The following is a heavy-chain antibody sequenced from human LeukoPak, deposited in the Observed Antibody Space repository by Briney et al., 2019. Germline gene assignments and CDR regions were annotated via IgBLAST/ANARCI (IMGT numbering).Heavy chain of an antibody. D-gene: IGHD2-2*01. Sequence: SETLSLPCTVSGGSISSSSYYWGWIRQPPGKGLEWIGSIYYSGSTYYNPSLKSRVTISVDTSKNQFSLKLSSVTAADTAVYYCGILLPPNPLSLGMDVWGQGTTVTVSS. CDR3: GILLPPNPLSLGMDV. CDR2: IYYSGST. J-gene: IGHJ6*02. V-gene: IGHV4-39*01. CDR1: GGSISSSSYY.